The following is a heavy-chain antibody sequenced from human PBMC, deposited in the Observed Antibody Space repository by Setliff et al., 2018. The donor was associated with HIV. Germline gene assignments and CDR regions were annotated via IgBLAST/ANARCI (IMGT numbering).Heavy chain of an antibody. D-gene: IGHD2-21*02. Sequence: PSETLSLTCTVSGVSISNYYWSWIRQPAGKGLEWIGRIYTSGNTNYNPSLKSRVTMSVDTSKKQFYLNLRSVTATDTAIYSCARSRHCGSDCYFDLSGQGTLVTVSS. CDR1: GVSISNYY. V-gene: IGHV4-4*07. CDR3: ARSRHCGSDCYFDL. J-gene: IGHJ4*02. CDR2: IYTSGNT.